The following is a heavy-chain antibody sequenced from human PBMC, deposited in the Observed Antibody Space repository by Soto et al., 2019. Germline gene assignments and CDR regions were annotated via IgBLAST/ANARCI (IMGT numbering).Heavy chain of an antibody. D-gene: IGHD3-22*01. Sequence: GGSLRLSCAASGFTFSGSAMHWVRQASGKGLEWVGRIRSKANSYATAYAASVKGRFTISRDDSKNTAYLQMNSLKTEDTAVYYRTRLGYYDSSGYFPSDYWGQGT. CDR2: IRSKANSYAT. J-gene: IGHJ4*02. V-gene: IGHV3-73*01. CDR1: GFTFSGSA. CDR3: TRLGYYDSSGYFPSDY.